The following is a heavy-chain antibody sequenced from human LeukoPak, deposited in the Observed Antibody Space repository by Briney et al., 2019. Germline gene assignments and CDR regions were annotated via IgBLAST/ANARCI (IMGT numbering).Heavy chain of an antibody. CDR1: GFTFDDYA. Sequence: GGSLRLSCAASGFTFDDYAMHWVRQAPGKGLEWVSLIYGDGGSTYYADSVKGRFTISRDNSKNSLYLQMNSLRTEDTAFYHCAKASITAAGTFLDFWGQGTLVTVPS. CDR2: IYGDGGST. CDR3: AKASITAAGTFLDF. V-gene: IGHV3-43*02. J-gene: IGHJ4*02. D-gene: IGHD6-13*01.